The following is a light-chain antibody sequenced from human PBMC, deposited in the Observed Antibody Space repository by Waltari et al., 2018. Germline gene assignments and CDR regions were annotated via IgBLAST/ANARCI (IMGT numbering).Light chain of an antibody. Sequence: QSALTQPRSVSGSPRQSVTISCTGATSDVGGFTYVSWYQQHPGKAPKLMIYDVSKRPSGVPDRFSGSKSGYTASLTISGLQAEDEADYYCCSYAASYVVFGGGTKLTVL. CDR1: TSDVGGFTY. J-gene: IGLJ2*01. CDR2: DVS. CDR3: CSYAASYVV. V-gene: IGLV2-11*01.